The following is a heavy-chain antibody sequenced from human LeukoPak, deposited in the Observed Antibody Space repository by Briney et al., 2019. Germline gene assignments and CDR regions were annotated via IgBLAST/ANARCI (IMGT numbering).Heavy chain of an antibody. D-gene: IGHD6-13*01. J-gene: IGHJ4*02. CDR2: INHSGST. CDR1: GVSLSGYY. V-gene: IGHV4-34*01. CDR3: ARAARRGYSSSWYLGY. Sequence: SSETLSLTCAVYGVSLSGYYWSWIRQPPGKGLEWIGEINHSGSTNYNPSLKSRVTISVDTSKNQFSLKLSSVTAADTAVYYCARAARRGYSSSWYLGYWGQGTLVTVSS.